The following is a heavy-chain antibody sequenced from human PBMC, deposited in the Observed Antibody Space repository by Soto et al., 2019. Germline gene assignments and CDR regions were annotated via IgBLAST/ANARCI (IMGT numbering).Heavy chain of an antibody. CDR1: DVSISSGGYY. D-gene: IGHD5-12*01. V-gene: IGHV4-31*03. J-gene: IGHJ4*02. CDR2: IYYSGSA. Sequence: PSETLSLTCPVADVSISSGGYYWSWIRQHPGKGLEWMGYIYYSGSAYYNPSLESRITMSVDTSKNQFSLKLSSVTAADTAVYYCARGRDGYNNYFDYWGRGTLVTVSS. CDR3: ARGRDGYNNYFDY.